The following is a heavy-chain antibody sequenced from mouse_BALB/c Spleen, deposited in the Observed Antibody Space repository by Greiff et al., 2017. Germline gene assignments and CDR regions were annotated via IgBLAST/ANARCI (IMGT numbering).Heavy chain of an antibody. CDR2: IWGDGST. V-gene: IGHV2-6-7*01. D-gene: IGHD1-1*01. CDR1: GFSLTGYG. Sequence: QVHVKQSGPGLVAPSQSLSITCTVSGFSLTGYGVNWVRQPPGKGLEWLGMIWGDGSTDYNSALKSRLSISKDNSKSQVFLKMNSLQTDDTARYYCARGASVITTVVADWYFDVWGAGTTVTVSS. J-gene: IGHJ1*01. CDR3: ARGASVITTVVADWYFDV.